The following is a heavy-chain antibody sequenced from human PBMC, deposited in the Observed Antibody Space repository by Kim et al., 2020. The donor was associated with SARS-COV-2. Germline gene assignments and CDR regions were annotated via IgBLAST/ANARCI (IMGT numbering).Heavy chain of an antibody. CDR3: ARIDFDY. CDR2: NSGNT. J-gene: IGHJ4*02. V-gene: IGHV1-8*01. Sequence: NSGNTGYAQKFQGRVTMTRNTSISTAYMELSSLRSEDTAVYYCARIDFDYWGQGTLVTVSS.